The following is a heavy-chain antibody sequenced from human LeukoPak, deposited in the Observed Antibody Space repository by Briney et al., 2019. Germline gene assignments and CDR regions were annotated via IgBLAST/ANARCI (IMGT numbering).Heavy chain of an antibody. V-gene: IGHV3-23*01. CDR3: ARGQELDDGVFDS. J-gene: IGHJ4*02. CDR2: LSSNGDAA. CDR1: GFTFSSFA. Sequence: GGSLRLSCAASGFTFSSFAMTWVRQAPGTGLEWVSTLSSNGDAAYNADSVKGRFTISRDNSKNTVYLQMNILRVEDTAIYYCARGQELDDGVFDSWGQGTLVTVSA. D-gene: IGHD1-1*01.